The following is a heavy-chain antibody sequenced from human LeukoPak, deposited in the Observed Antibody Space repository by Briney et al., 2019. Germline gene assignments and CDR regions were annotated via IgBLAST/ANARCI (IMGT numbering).Heavy chain of an antibody. Sequence: GGSLRLSCAASGFTVSSNYMSWVRQAPGKGLEWVSIIYSGGSTYYADSVKGRFTISRDNSKNTLYLQMNSLRAEDTAVYYCARDISSGYYDAFDIWGEGTMVTVSS. CDR1: GFTVSSNY. CDR3: ARDISSGYYDAFDI. D-gene: IGHD3-22*01. J-gene: IGHJ3*02. V-gene: IGHV3-66*01. CDR2: IYSGGST.